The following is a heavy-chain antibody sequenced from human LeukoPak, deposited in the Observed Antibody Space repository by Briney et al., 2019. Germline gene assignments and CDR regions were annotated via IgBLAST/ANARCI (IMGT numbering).Heavy chain of an antibody. CDR2: ISYNGNT. Sequence: SETLSLTCTVSGCSISSHYWGWIRQPPAKGLEWIGYISYNGNTNYNPSLTSRVTISVDTSKNQLSLWLSSVTAADTAVYHCARIGVVPAATYRSVPQYFCYYVDVWGIGTTVTVSS. J-gene: IGHJ6*03. CDR3: ARIGVVPAATYRSVPQYFCYYVDV. V-gene: IGHV4-59*11. CDR1: GCSISSHY. D-gene: IGHD2-2*01.